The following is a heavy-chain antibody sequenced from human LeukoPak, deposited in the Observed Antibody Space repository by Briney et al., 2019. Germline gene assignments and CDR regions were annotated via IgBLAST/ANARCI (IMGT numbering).Heavy chain of an antibody. D-gene: IGHD4-17*01. J-gene: IGHJ4*02. CDR2: IYYSGST. V-gene: IGHV4-39*01. CDR3: AICYGANGGSFDY. Sequence: SETLSLTCTVSGGSISSSSYYWGWIRQPPGKGLEWIGSIYYSGSTYYNPSLKSRVTISVDTSKNQFSLKLSSVTAADTAVYYCAICYGANGGSFDYWGQGTLVTVSS. CDR1: GGSISSSSYY.